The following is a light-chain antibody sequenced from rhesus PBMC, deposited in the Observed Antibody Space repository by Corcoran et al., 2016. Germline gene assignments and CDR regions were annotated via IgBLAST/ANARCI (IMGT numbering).Light chain of an antibody. CDR1: QSISSL. CDR2: KAS. CDR3: QHYTSRPRT. J-gene: IGKJ1*01. V-gene: IGKV1-22*01. Sequence: DIQMTQSPSSLSASVGDTVTITCRASQSISSLLAWYQQKQGKAPNLLIYKASSLQSGVPSRFSGMGSGTDFTLTFSGLQSEDFATYDCQHYTSRPRTFGRGTKVEIK.